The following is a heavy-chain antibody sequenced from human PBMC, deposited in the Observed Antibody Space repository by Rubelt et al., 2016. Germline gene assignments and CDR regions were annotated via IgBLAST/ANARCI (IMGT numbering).Heavy chain of an antibody. V-gene: IGHV4-39*01. CDR3: ARHGPKYQMFYFEN. CDR2: IYNSANT. CDR1: GSITSNTYY. D-gene: IGHD2-2*01. Sequence: QLRLQESGPGLLKPSETLSLTCTGGSITSNTYYWGWIRQPPGKGLEWIGSIYNSANTYYNPSLKSRVTMSLDTSRNHFSLRSTSVTAAETAVYFCARHGPKYQMFYFENWGQGTLVTVSS. J-gene: IGHJ4*02.